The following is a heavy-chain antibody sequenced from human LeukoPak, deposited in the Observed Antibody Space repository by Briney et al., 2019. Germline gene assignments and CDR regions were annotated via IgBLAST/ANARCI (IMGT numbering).Heavy chain of an antibody. CDR3: AKSQRGSYFDY. CDR2: ISYDGSNK. D-gene: IGHD1-26*01. CDR1: GFTFSSYG. V-gene: IGHV3-30*18. Sequence: GGSLRLSCAASGFTFSSYGMQWVRQAPGKGLEWVAVISYDGSNKYYADSVKGRFTISRDNSKNTLYLQMNSLRAEDTAVYYCAKSQRGSYFDYWGQGTLVTVSS. J-gene: IGHJ4*02.